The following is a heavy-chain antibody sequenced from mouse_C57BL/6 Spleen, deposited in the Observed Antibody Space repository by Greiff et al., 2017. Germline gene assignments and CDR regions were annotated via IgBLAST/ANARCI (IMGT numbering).Heavy chain of an antibody. J-gene: IGHJ2*01. D-gene: IGHD1-1*01. V-gene: IGHV2-9-1*01. CDR1: GFSLTSYA. CDR3: ARNYYGSSYDYFDY. Sequence: VQLQQSGPGLVAPSQSLSITCTVSGFSLTSYAICWVRQPPGKGLEWLGVIWTGGGTNYNSALKSRLSISKDNSKSQVFLKMNSLQTDDTARYYCARNYYGSSYDYFDYWGQGTTLTVSS. CDR2: IWTGGGT.